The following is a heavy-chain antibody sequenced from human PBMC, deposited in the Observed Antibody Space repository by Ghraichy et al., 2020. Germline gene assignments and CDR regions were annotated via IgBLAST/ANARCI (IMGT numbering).Heavy chain of an antibody. J-gene: IGHJ4*02. D-gene: IGHD6-6*01. V-gene: IGHV3-48*01. Sequence: GGSLRLSCAASGFTFSSYSMNWVRQAPGKGLEWVSYISSSSSTIYYADSVKGRFTISRDNAKNSLYLQMNSLRAEDTAVYYCARAIPYSSSPHFDYWGQGTLVTVSS. CDR2: ISSSSSTI. CDR1: GFTFSSYS. CDR3: ARAIPYSSSPHFDY.